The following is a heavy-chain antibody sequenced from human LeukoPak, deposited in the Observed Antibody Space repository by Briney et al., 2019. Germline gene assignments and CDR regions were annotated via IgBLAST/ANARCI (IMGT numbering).Heavy chain of an antibody. Sequence: PLASVKVSCKASGGTFSSYAISWVRQAPGQGLEWMGGIIPIFGTANYAQKFQGRVTITTDESTSTAYMELRSLRSDDTAVYYCARDLDDFLDGMDVWGQGTTVTVSS. J-gene: IGHJ6*02. D-gene: IGHD3-3*01. V-gene: IGHV1-69*05. CDR1: GGTFSSYA. CDR2: IIPIFGTA. CDR3: ARDLDDFLDGMDV.